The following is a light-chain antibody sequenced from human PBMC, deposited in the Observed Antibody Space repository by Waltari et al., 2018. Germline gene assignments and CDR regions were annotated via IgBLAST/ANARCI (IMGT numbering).Light chain of an antibody. J-gene: IGLJ1*01. CDR2: RND. V-gene: IGLV10-54*04. Sequence: QAGLTQPPSVSKHLGQTATVTCTGNNNNVATEGVAWLQQHQGHPPKLLFYRNDNRPSGNSVIFSAVRSGYTASLTITRLQPEDEADYYCSTWDDSLKSYVFGPGTKVTVL. CDR1: NNNVATEG. CDR3: STWDDSLKSYV.